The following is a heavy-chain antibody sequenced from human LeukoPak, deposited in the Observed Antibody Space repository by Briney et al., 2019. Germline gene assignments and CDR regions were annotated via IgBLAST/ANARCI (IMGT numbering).Heavy chain of an antibody. D-gene: IGHD4-23*01. Sequence: GRSLRLSCAASGFTFSSYAMHWVRQAPGKGLEWVAVISYDGSNKYYADSVKGRFTISRDNSKNTLYLQMNSLRAEDTAVYYCARDRYGGNGFFDYWGQGTLVTVSS. CDR3: ARDRYGGNGFFDY. V-gene: IGHV3-30-3*01. CDR1: GFTFSSYA. CDR2: ISYDGSNK. J-gene: IGHJ4*02.